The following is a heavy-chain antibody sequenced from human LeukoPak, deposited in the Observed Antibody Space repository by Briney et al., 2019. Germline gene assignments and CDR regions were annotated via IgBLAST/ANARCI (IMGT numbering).Heavy chain of an antibody. J-gene: IGHJ4*02. D-gene: IGHD2-15*01. CDR3: ARAVGGRGWYFFDY. V-gene: IGHV4-59*01. CDR1: GGSISSYY. Sequence: SETLSLTCTVSGGSISSYYWSWIRQPPGKGLEWIGYIYYSGSTNYNPSLKSRVTISVDTSKTQFSLKLSSVTAADTAVYYCARAVGGRGWYFFDYWGQGTLVTVFS. CDR2: IYYSGST.